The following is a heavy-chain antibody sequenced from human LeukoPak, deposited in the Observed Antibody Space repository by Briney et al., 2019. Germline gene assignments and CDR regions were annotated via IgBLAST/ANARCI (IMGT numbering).Heavy chain of an antibody. J-gene: IGHJ6*02. D-gene: IGHD5-24*01. CDR2: INPNSGGT. V-gene: IGHV1-2*02. CDR3: AHMAPCYCYGMDV. Sequence: ASVKVSCKASGYTFTGYYMHWVRQAPGQGLEWMGWINPNSGGTNYAQKFQGRVTMTRDTSISTAYMELSRLRSDDTAVYYCAHMAPCYCYGMDVWGQGTTVTVSS. CDR1: GYTFTGYY.